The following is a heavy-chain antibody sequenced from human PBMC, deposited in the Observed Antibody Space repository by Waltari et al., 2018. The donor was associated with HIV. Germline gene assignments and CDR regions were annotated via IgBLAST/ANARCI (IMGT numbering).Heavy chain of an antibody. Sequence: QVQLQESGPGLVKPSETLSPTCTVSGGSGSSKTYYWRWIRQPPGKGLEWIGSIYHSASTNYNPSLKSRVTISVDTSKNQFSLRLTSVTAADTAVYYCARGGDGYNLAHAFDIWGQGTMVTVSS. D-gene: IGHD5-12*01. CDR3: ARGGDGYNLAHAFDI. J-gene: IGHJ3*02. CDR2: IYHSAST. V-gene: IGHV4-61*01. CDR1: GGSGSSKTYY.